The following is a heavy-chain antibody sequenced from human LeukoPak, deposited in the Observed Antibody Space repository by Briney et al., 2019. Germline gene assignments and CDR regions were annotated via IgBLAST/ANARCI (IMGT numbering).Heavy chain of an antibody. CDR1: GFTFSSYS. D-gene: IGHD5-12*01. CDR3: ARDHGYSGYDYYFDY. J-gene: IGHJ4*02. Sequence: GGSLRLSCAASGFTFSSYSMNWVRQAPGKGLEWVSYIGSSSSTIYYADSVKGRFTISRDNAKNSLYLQMNSLRAEDTAVYYCARDHGYSGYDYYFDYWGQGTLVTVSS. CDR2: IGSSSSTI. V-gene: IGHV3-48*01.